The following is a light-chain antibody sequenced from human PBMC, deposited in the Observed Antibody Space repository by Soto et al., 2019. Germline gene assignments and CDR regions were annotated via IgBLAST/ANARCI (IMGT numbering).Light chain of an antibody. CDR3: MQATHWPYT. J-gene: IGKJ2*01. V-gene: IGKV2-30*01. CDR1: QSLVYSDGNTY. CDR2: TVS. Sequence: DIVMTQSPLSLPVTLGQPASISCRSSQSLVYSDGNTYLSWYHHRPGHSPRRLIYTVSTRDSGVPDRFSGSGSGTDFTLKLSRVEAEDVGVYFCMQATHWPYTCGQGTNLEIK.